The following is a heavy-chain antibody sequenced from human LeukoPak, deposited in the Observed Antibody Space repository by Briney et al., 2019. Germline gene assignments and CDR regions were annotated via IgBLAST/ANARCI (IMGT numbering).Heavy chain of an antibody. D-gene: IGHD4-17*01. J-gene: IGHJ5*02. V-gene: IGHV4-34*01. CDR2: IYYSGST. CDR3: ASRTTVTTPTGWFAP. CDR1: VGSFSGYY. Sequence: SETLSLTCAVYVGSFSGYYWSWMRQPPGKGLEWIGEIYYSGSTNYNPSLKSRVTISVDTSKNQCSLKLSSVTAADTAVYYCASRTTVTTPTGWFAPWGQGTLVTV.